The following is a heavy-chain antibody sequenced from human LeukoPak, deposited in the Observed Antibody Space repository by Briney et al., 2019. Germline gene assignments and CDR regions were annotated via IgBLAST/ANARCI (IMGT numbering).Heavy chain of an antibody. CDR2: IYTSGST. CDR1: GGSISSGSYY. CDR3: AGFDYGDIDY. D-gene: IGHD4-17*01. V-gene: IGHV4-61*02. Sequence: PSETLSLTCTVSGGSISSGSYYWSWIRQPAGKGLEWIGRIYTSGSTNYNPSLESRVTISVDTSKNQFSLKLSSVTAADTAVYYCAGFDYGDIDYWGQGTLVTVSS. J-gene: IGHJ4*02.